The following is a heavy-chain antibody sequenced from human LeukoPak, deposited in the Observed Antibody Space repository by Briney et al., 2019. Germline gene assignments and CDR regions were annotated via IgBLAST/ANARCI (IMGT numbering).Heavy chain of an antibody. CDR3: ARDSRALNYDFWSGRAYYFDY. CDR2: INSDGSST. J-gene: IGHJ4*02. V-gene: IGHV3-74*01. CDR1: GFTFSSYW. D-gene: IGHD3-3*01. Sequence: GGSLRLSCAASGFTFSSYWMHWVRQAPGKGLVWVSRINSDGSSTSYADSVRGRFTISRDNAKNTLYLQMNSLRAEDTAVYYCARDSRALNYDFWSGRAYYFDYWGQGTLVTVPS.